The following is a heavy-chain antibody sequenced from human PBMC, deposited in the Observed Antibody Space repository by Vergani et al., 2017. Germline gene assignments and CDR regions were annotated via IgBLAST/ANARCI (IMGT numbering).Heavy chain of an antibody. J-gene: IGHJ4*02. CDR1: GFTFSSYS. D-gene: IGHD2-15*01. V-gene: IGHV3-48*01. CDR2: ISSSSSTI. CDR3: AIINNVVAALFDY. Sequence: EVQLVESGGGLVQPGGSLRLSCAASGFTFSSYSMNWVRQAPGKGLEWVSYISSSSSTIYYADSVKGRFTISRDNAKNSLYLQMNSLRAEDTAVYYCAIINNVVAALFDYWGQGTLVTVFS.